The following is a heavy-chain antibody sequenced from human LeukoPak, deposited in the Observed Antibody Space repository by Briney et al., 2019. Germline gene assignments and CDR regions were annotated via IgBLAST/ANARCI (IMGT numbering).Heavy chain of an antibody. J-gene: IGHJ4*02. V-gene: IGHV4-30-4*01. CDR2: IYYSGST. Sequence: SETLSLTCTVSGGSISSGDYYWSWIRQPPGKGLEWIGYIYYSGSTYHNPSLKSRVTISVDTSKNQFSLKLSSVTAADTAVYYCARVPRPYDYVWGSPFDYWGQGTLVTVSS. CDR3: ARVPRPYDYVWGSPFDY. CDR1: GGSISSGDYY. D-gene: IGHD3-16*01.